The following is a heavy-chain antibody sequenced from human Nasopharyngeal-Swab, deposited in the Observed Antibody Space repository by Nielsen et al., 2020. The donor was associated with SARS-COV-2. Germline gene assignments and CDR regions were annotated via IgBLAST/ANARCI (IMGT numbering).Heavy chain of an antibody. D-gene: IGHD2-2*01. CDR1: GFTFSSYW. J-gene: IGHJ6*03. CDR3: ARVHCSRSSCSAPDYYYYYMDV. CDR2: IKQDGSEK. Sequence: GGSLRLSCAASGFTFSSYWMSWVRQAPGKGLEWVANIKQDGSEKYYVDSVKGRFTISRDNAKNSLYLQMNSLRVEDTAVYYCARVHCSRSSCSAPDYYYYYMDVWGKGTTVTVSS. V-gene: IGHV3-7*04.